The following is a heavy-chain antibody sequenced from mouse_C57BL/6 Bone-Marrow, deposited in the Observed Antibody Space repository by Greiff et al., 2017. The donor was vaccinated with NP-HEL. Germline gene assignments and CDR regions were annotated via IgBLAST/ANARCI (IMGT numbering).Heavy chain of an antibody. CDR3: ARALRLPWFAY. J-gene: IGHJ3*01. D-gene: IGHD3-2*02. CDR2: IDPSDSET. V-gene: IGHV1-52*01. Sequence: QVQLQQPGAELVRPGSSVKLSCKASGYTFTSYWMHWVKQRPIQGLEWIGNIDPSDSETHYNQKFKDKATLTVVKSSSTAYMQLSSLTSEDSAVYYCARALRLPWFAYWGQGTLVTVSA. CDR1: GYTFTSYW.